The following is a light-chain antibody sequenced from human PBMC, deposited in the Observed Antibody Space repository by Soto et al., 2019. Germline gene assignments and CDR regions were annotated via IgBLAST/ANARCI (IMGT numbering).Light chain of an antibody. CDR2: AAS. CDR3: QQANSFPIT. Sequence: DIQMTQSPSSLSASVGDRVTITCRASQTISRNLNWYQQKPGKAPKLLIYAASSLQSGVPSTFSGSGSGTDFTLTISSLQPEDFATYYCQQANSFPITFGQGTRLEIK. CDR1: QTISRN. J-gene: IGKJ5*01. V-gene: IGKV1-39*01.